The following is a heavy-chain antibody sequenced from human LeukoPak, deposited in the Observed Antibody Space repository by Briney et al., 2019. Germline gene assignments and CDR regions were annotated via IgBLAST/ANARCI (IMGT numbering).Heavy chain of an antibody. D-gene: IGHD3-22*01. V-gene: IGHV4-59*12. CDR2: IYYSGST. J-gene: IGHJ4*02. Sequence: SETLSLTCTVSGGSISSYYWSWIRQPPGKGLEWIGDIYYSGSTNYNPSLKSRVTISVDMSKNQFSLKLSSVTAADTAVYYCASLPYYDSSGYLGDYWGQGTLVTVSS. CDR1: GGSISSYY. CDR3: ASLPYYDSSGYLGDY.